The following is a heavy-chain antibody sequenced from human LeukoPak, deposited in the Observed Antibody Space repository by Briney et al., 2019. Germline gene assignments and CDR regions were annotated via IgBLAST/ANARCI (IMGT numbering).Heavy chain of an antibody. J-gene: IGHJ4*02. V-gene: IGHV3-23*01. CDR1: GITLSNYG. D-gene: IGHD3-22*01. CDR3: AKRGVVIRVILVGFHKEAYYFDS. CDR2: IRDSGGRT. Sequence: SGGSLRLSCAVSGITLSNYGMSWVRQAPGKGLEGVAGIRDSGGRTNYEDSVKGRFTISRDNPKNTLYLQMNSLRAEDTAVYFCAKRGVVIRVILVGFHKEAYYFDSWGQGALVTVSS.